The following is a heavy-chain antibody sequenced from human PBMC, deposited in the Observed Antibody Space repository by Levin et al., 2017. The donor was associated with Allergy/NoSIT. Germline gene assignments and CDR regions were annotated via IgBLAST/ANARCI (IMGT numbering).Heavy chain of an antibody. CDR3: ARGIQPPWINWFDP. CDR1: GFTVSSNY. Sequence: PGGSLRLSCAASGFTVSSNYMSWVRQAPGKGLEWVSVIYSGGSTYYADSVKGRFTISRDNSKNTLYLQMNSLRAEDTAVYYCARGIQPPWINWFDPWGQGTLVTVSS. D-gene: IGHD5-18*01. V-gene: IGHV3-66*01. J-gene: IGHJ5*02. CDR2: IYSGGST.